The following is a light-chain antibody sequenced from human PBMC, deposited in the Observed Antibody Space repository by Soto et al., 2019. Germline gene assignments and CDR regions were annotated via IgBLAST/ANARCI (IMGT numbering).Light chain of an antibody. J-gene: IGKJ4*01. CDR1: QSVSSN. Sequence: EIVMTQSPATLSFSPVERATLSCRASQSVSSNLAWYQQKPGQAPRLLIYDASTRATGIPARFSGSGSGTEFTLTISSLQSADFAVYYCQQYNSWPLTFGGGTKVEIK. V-gene: IGKV3-15*01. CDR3: QQYNSWPLT. CDR2: DAS.